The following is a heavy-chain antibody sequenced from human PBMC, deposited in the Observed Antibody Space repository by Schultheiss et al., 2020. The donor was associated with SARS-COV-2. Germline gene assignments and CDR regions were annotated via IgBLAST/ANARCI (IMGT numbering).Heavy chain of an antibody. V-gene: IGHV4-61*01. D-gene: IGHD5-18*01. Sequence: SETLSLTCTVSGGSVTSGTYYWAWIRQSPGKGLEWIGHVYFTGATDYIPSLKSRVTMSVDTSKNQFSLKLTSVTAADTAVYFCARLDTALDHWGQGTLVTVSS. J-gene: IGHJ4*02. CDR1: GGSVTSGTYY. CDR2: VYFTGAT. CDR3: ARLDTALDH.